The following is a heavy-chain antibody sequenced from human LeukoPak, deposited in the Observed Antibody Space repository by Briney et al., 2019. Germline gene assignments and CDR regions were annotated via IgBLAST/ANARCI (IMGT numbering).Heavy chain of an antibody. J-gene: IGHJ3*02. CDR3: ARSYCSSTSCYRDAFDI. D-gene: IGHD2-2*01. Sequence: PSETLSLTCTVSGGSISSYYRSWIRQPPGKGLQWIGYIYYSGNTYYNPSLKSRVVISVDTSQTQFSLKLSSVTAADTAVYYCARSYCSSTSCYRDAFDIWGQGTMVNVSS. CDR2: IYYSGNT. CDR1: GGSISSYY. V-gene: IGHV4-59*08.